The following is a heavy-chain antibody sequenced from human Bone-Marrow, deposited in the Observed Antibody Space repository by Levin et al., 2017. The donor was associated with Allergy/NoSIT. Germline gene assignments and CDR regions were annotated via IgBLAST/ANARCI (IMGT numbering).Heavy chain of an antibody. CDR2: IYSGGST. Sequence: LSLTCAASGFTVSSNYMSWVRQAPGKGLEWVSVIYSGGSTYYADSVKGRFTISRDNSKNTLYLQMNSLRAEDTAVYYCARDKYQLHYYYGMDVWGQGTTVTVSS. D-gene: IGHD2-2*01. V-gene: IGHV3-53*01. CDR1: GFTVSSNY. CDR3: ARDKYQLHYYYGMDV. J-gene: IGHJ6*02.